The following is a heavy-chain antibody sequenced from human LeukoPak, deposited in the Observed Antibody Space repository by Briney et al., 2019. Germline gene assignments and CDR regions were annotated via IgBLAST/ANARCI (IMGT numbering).Heavy chain of an antibody. Sequence: GASVKVSCKASGYSFTDYYMHWVRQAPGQGLEWMGWINPNSGGTNYAQKFQGRVTMTRDTSISTAYMELNRLRSDDTAVYYRALWEIVHYAFDFWGQGTMVTVSS. V-gene: IGHV1-2*02. CDR1: GYSFTDYY. CDR3: ALWEIVHYAFDF. D-gene: IGHD5-12*01. J-gene: IGHJ3*01. CDR2: INPNSGGT.